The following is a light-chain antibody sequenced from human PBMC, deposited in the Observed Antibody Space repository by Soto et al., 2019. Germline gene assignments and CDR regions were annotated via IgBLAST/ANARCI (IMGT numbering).Light chain of an antibody. Sequence: EIVLTQSPATLSLSPGERATLSCRASQSVSSYLAWYQQKPGQAPRLLIYDASNRATGIPARFSGSGSGTDSTLTISSLEPEDFAVYYCQHRGNWPLTFGQGTKVEIK. J-gene: IGKJ1*01. CDR2: DAS. CDR3: QHRGNWPLT. V-gene: IGKV3-11*01. CDR1: QSVSSY.